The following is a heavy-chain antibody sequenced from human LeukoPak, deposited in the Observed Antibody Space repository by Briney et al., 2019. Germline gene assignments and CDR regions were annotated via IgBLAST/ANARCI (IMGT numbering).Heavy chain of an antibody. CDR2: IYPGDSDT. D-gene: IGHD5-24*01. V-gene: IGHV5-51*01. Sequence: GESLKISCKGSGYSFTSYWTGWVRQMPGKGLEWMGIIYPGDSDTRYSPSFQGQVTISADKSISTAYLQWSSLKASDTAMYYCATAVEMATSPFDYWGQGTLVTASS. CDR1: GYSFTSYW. CDR3: ATAVEMATSPFDY. J-gene: IGHJ4*02.